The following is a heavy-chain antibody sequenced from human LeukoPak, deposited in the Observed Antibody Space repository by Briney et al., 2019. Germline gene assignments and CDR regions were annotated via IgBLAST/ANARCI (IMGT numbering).Heavy chain of an antibody. CDR1: GFTFSSYA. V-gene: IGHV3-23*01. J-gene: IGHJ5*02. D-gene: IGHD2-15*01. CDR2: ISGSGGST. Sequence: PGGSLRLSCAASGFTFSSYAMIWVRQAPGKGLEWVSAISGSGGSTYYADSVKGRFTISRDNSKNTLYLQMNSLRAEDTAVYYCANRVVVAATNWFDPWGQGTLVTVSS. CDR3: ANRVVVAATNWFDP.